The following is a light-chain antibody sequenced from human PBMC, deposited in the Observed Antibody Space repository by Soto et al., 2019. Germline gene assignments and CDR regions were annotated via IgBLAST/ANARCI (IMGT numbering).Light chain of an antibody. CDR2: GAS. V-gene: IGKV3-15*01. J-gene: IGKJ1*01. CDR1: QSVSSN. Sequence: EIVMTQSPATLSVSPGERATLSCRASQSVSSNLAWYQQKPGQAPRLLIYGASTRATGIPARFSGSGSGKELHLNISSLQSEDFAVYYCQQYNNWPPWTFGQGTKVEIK. CDR3: QQYNNWPPWT.